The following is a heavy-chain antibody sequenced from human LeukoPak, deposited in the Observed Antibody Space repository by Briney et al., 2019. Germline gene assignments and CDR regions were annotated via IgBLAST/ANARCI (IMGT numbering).Heavy chain of an antibody. CDR3: ARAHPGYCSGGSCTANWFDP. Sequence: PSETLSLTCTVSGGSISSYYWSWIRQPAGKGPEWIGRIYTSGSTNYNPSLKSRVTMSVDTSKNQFSLKLSSVTAADTAVYYCARAHPGYCSGGSCTANWFDPWGQGTLVTVSS. J-gene: IGHJ5*02. CDR1: GGSISSYY. D-gene: IGHD2-15*01. V-gene: IGHV4-4*07. CDR2: IYTSGST.